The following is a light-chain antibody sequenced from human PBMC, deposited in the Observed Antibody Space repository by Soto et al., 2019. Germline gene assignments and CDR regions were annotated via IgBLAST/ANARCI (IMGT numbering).Light chain of an antibody. CDR2: WAS. CDR1: QSVLYSSNNKNY. V-gene: IGKV4-1*01. J-gene: IGKJ1*01. CDR3: KQYYSTPRT. Sequence: DIVMTQSPDSLAVSLGERATINCKSSQSVLYSSNNKNYLAWYQQKPGQPPKLLIYWASTRESGVHDRFSGSGYGTYFTLPVSSLQAEDVAVYYCKQYYSTPRTFGQGTKVEIK.